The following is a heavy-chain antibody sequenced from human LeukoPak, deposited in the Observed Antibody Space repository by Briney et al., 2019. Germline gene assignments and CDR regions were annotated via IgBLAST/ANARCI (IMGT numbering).Heavy chain of an antibody. D-gene: IGHD3-3*01. J-gene: IGHJ6*02. Sequence: PSETLSLTCAVYGGSFSGYYWSWIRQPPGKGLEWIGEINHSGSTNNNPSLKSRVTISVDTSKNQFSLKLSSVTAADTAVYYCARSRVLRFLEWLSGPNTGGHYYGMDVWGQGTTVTVSS. CDR2: INHSGST. CDR1: GGSFSGYY. CDR3: ARSRVLRFLEWLSGPNTGGHYYGMDV. V-gene: IGHV4-34*01.